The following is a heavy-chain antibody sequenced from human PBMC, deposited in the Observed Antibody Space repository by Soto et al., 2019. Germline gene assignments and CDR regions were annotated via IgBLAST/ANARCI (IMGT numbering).Heavy chain of an antibody. CDR2: IIPIFGTA. CDR1: GGTLSSYA. CDR3: ARTENDYGDYALDY. J-gene: IGHJ4*02. Sequence: QVQLVQSGAEVKKPGSSVKVSCKASGGTLSSYAISWVRQAPGQGLEWMGGIIPIFGTANYAQKFQGRVTITADESTSTAYMELSSLRSEDTAVYYCARTENDYGDYALDYWGQGTLVTVSS. V-gene: IGHV1-69*01. D-gene: IGHD4-17*01.